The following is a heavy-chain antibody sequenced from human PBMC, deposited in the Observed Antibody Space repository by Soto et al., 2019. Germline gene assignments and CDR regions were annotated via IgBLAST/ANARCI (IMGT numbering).Heavy chain of an antibody. CDR3: ARIRRRTDTPEARLEV. CDR2: ISPYNGTR. D-gene: IGHD3-3*02. V-gene: IGHV1-18*01. CDR1: GYTFTSYG. J-gene: IGHJ4*02. Sequence: QIQLVQSGSAVKTPGASVKVSCKVSGYTFTSYGISWVRPAPGQGIEWVGWISPYNGTRNYTESQQGTVTQTKDTPTITTYTELKSLTPDVTTVYIWARIRRRTDTPEARLEVWGQASRVTASS.